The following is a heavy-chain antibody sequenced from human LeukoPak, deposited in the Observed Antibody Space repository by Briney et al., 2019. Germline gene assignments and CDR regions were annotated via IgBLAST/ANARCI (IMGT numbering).Heavy chain of an antibody. Sequence: SETLSLTCAVYGGSFSGYYWSWIRQPPGKGMEWIGEINHSGSTNYNPSLKSRVTISVDTSKNQFSLKLSSVTAADTAVYYCAREGGLGSGWYLGYWGQGTLVTVSS. CDR1: GGSFSGYY. J-gene: IGHJ4*02. CDR3: AREGGLGSGWYLGY. CDR2: INHSGST. D-gene: IGHD6-19*01. V-gene: IGHV4-34*01.